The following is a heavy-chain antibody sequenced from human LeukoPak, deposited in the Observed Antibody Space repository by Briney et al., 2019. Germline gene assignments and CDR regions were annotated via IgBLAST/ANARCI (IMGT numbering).Heavy chain of an antibody. CDR3: ATPDHHINTWFPPFLDS. D-gene: IGHD3-10*01. V-gene: IGHV3-23*01. Sequence: PGGSLRLSCAASGFTFTNFGMSWVRQAPGEGLEWVSTISVSGYNSYYADSVEGRFTISRDNSENMLFLQMNSMRAEDTAIYFSATPDHHINTWFPPFLDSWGQGTRVIVSS. CDR1: GFTFTNFG. J-gene: IGHJ4*02. CDR2: ISVSGYNS.